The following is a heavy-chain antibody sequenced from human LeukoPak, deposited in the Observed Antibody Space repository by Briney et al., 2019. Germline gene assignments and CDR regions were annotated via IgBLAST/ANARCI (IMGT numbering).Heavy chain of an antibody. V-gene: IGHV3-7*01. CDR1: GFSFSRYW. J-gene: IGHJ4*02. D-gene: IGHD6-13*01. CDR3: ARDIATDY. CDR2: IKEDGSDK. Sequence: PGGSLRLSCAASGFSFSRYWMSWVRQAPGKGLEWVANIKEDGSDKYYVESVKGRFTISRDNAKNSLYLQMNSLRAEDTAVYYCARDIATDYWGQGTLVTVSS.